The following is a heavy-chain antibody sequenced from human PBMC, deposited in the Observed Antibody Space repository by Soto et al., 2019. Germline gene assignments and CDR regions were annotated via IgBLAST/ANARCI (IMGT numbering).Heavy chain of an antibody. J-gene: IGHJ5*02. Sequence: GASVKVSCKASGFTFSSSAVQWVRQARGQRLEWIGKIVVGSGNTNYAQKFQERVTITRDISTSTAYMELSSLRSEDTAFYYCAAFDPGPMGFDPWGQGTLVTVSS. CDR1: GFTFSSSA. CDR2: IVVGSGNT. D-gene: IGHD3-9*01. CDR3: AAFDPGPMGFDP. V-gene: IGHV1-58*01.